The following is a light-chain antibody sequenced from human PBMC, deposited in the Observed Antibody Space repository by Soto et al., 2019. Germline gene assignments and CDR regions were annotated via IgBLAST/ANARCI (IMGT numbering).Light chain of an antibody. Sequence: ERVMTQSPATLSVSPGERATISCRASQSVSNNLAWYQQKLGQAPRLLIYGASTRATGIPARFSGSGSGTEFTLTISSLQSEDFAVYYCQQYNNWPRTFGQGTKVDIK. CDR2: GAS. CDR3: QQYNNWPRT. J-gene: IGKJ1*01. V-gene: IGKV3D-15*01. CDR1: QSVSNN.